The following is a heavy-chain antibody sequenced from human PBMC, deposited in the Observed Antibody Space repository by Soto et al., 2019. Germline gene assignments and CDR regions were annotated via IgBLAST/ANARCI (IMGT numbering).Heavy chain of an antibody. Sequence: SGPTLANPTQPLTLTCTFSGFLLRTRGVGVGWIRQPPGKALEWLDLMYWNDDKRDIPSLKSSLTITKDTSKNQVVLTMTNMDPVNTATYYCAQRRVDYDILTGSWLLDVGWFDPWGQGTLVTVSS. V-gene: IGHV2-5*01. D-gene: IGHD3-9*01. CDR3: AQRRVDYDILTGSWLLDVGWFDP. CDR2: MYWNDDK. J-gene: IGHJ5*02. CDR1: GFLLRTRGVG.